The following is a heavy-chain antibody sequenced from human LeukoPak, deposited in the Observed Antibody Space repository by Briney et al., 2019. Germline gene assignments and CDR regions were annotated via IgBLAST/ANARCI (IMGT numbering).Heavy chain of an antibody. CDR1: GFTFSSYA. J-gene: IGHJ6*03. D-gene: IGHD5-18*01. Sequence: GSLRLSCAASGFTFSSYAMSWVRQAPGKGLEWIGYIYNSGSTNYNPSLKSRVTTSVDTSKKQISLKLSSVTAADTAVYFCARTTEGGYTYDYFYYYYMDVWGKGTTVTISS. CDR3: ARTTEGGYTYDYFYYYYMDV. V-gene: IGHV4-59*01. CDR2: IYNSGST.